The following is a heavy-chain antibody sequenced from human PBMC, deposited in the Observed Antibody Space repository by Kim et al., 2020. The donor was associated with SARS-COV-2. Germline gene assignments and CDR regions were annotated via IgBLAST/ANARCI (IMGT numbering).Heavy chain of an antibody. CDR1: GFTFSDYY. V-gene: IGHV3-11*03. CDR3: VRGGINAYYHYDGMDV. J-gene: IGHJ6*02. Sequence: GGSLRLSCAASGFTFSDYYMRWIRQAPGKGLECVSYISSSSSFTNYADSVKGRFTISRDNAKNSLYLQMSSLRAEDTAVYYCVRGGINAYYHYDGMDVGGQGTTVTVSS. CDR2: ISSSSSFT. D-gene: IGHD3-16*01.